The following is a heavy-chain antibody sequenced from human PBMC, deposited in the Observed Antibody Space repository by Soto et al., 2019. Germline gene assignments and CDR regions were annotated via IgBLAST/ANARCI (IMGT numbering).Heavy chain of an antibody. Sequence: SETLSLTCTVSGGSISSSSYYWGWIRQPPGKGLEWIGSIYYSGSTYYNPSLKSRVTISVDTSKNQFSLKLSSVTAADTAVYYCARNAVILVATIRDFGFDPWGQGTLVTVSS. CDR2: IYYSGST. CDR1: GGSISSSSYY. CDR3: ARNAVILVATIRDFGFDP. J-gene: IGHJ5*02. D-gene: IGHD5-12*01. V-gene: IGHV4-39*01.